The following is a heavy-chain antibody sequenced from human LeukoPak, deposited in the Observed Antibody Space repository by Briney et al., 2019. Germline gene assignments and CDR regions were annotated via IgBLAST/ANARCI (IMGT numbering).Heavy chain of an antibody. Sequence: GGSLRLSCAASGFTFSSYAMSWVRQAPAKGLEWVSLIYAGGSTYYADSVEGRFTISRDNSKNTVFLQMNSLRDEDTAMYYCARSGAARYPPDSWGQGTLVTVSS. V-gene: IGHV3-66*01. D-gene: IGHD6-25*01. CDR3: ARSGAARYPPDS. CDR1: GFTFSSYA. CDR2: IYAGGST. J-gene: IGHJ4*02.